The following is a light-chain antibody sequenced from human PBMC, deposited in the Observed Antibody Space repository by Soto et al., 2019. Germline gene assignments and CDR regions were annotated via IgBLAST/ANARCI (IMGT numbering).Light chain of an antibody. Sequence: EIVLTQSPATLSLSPGERATLSCRASQSVSSYFAWYQQKPGQAPRLLIYDASNRATGIPARFSGSGSGTDFTLTISSLEPEDFAVYYCQQRSNWPPWTFGQGPKVEIK. J-gene: IGKJ1*01. CDR2: DAS. CDR3: QQRSNWPPWT. V-gene: IGKV3-11*01. CDR1: QSVSSY.